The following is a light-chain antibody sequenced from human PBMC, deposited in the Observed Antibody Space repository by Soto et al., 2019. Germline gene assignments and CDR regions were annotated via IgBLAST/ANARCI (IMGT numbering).Light chain of an antibody. CDR1: QSVSRLY. V-gene: IGKV3-20*01. CDR3: QQYDNSPPMYT. Sequence: EVVLTQSPGTLSLSPGERATLSCRASQSVSRLYLAWYQQKPGQAPRLLIYGASNRATGIPDRFTGSGSGTDFTLTINRLEPEYFAVYYCQQYDNSPPMYTFGQGTKLEI. J-gene: IGKJ2*01. CDR2: GAS.